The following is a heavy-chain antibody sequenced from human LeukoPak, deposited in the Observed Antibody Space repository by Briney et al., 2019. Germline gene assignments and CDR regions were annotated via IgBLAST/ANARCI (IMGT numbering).Heavy chain of an antibody. CDR1: GFTFSSYS. J-gene: IGHJ4*02. D-gene: IGHD6-13*01. Sequence: PGGSLRLSCAASGFTFSSYSMNWVRQAPGKGLEWVSYISSSSSTIYYADSVKGRFTISRDNSKNTLYLQMNSLRAEDTAVYYCARETYPGIAAAGKPFGYWGQGTLVTVSS. CDR2: ISSSSSTI. V-gene: IGHV3-48*01. CDR3: ARETYPGIAAAGKPFGY.